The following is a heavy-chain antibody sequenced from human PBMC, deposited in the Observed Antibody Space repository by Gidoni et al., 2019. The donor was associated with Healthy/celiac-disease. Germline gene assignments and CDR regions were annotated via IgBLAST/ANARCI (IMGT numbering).Heavy chain of an antibody. Sequence: EVQLVESGGGLVKPGGSLRLSCAASCFTFSNAWMNWVRQAPGKGLEWVVRIKSKTDGGTTDYAAPVKGRFTISRDDSKNTLYLQMNSLKTEDTAVYYCTTAGRGDFWSGYYGGYFQHWGQGTLVTVSS. CDR1: CFTFSNAW. CDR3: TTAGRGDFWSGYYGGYFQH. V-gene: IGHV3-15*07. CDR2: IKSKTDGGTT. D-gene: IGHD3-3*01. J-gene: IGHJ1*01.